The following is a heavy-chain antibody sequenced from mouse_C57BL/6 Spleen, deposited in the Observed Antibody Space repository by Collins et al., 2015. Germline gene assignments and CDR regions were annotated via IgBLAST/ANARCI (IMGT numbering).Heavy chain of an antibody. CDR3: TRDGYDWYFDV. D-gene: IGHD2-2*01. CDR1: GYTFTDYE. CDR2: IDPETGGT. Sequence: QVQLQQSGAELVRPGASVTLSCKASGYTFTDYEMHWVKQTPVHGLEWIGAIDPETGGTAYNQKFKGKAILTADKSSSTAYMELRSLTSEDSAVYYCTRDGYDWYFDVWGTGTTVTVSS. V-gene: IGHV1-15*01. J-gene: IGHJ1*03.